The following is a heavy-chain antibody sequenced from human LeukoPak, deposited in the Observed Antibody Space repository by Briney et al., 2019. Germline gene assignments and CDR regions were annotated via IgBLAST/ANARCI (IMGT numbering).Heavy chain of an antibody. J-gene: IGHJ4*02. CDR3: ARGFGYSGYDFDY. D-gene: IGHD5-12*01. CDR1: GGTFSSYA. V-gene: IGHV1-69*04. CDR2: IIPILGIA. Sequence: SVKVSCKASGGTFSSYAISWVRQAPGQGLEWMGRIIPILGIANYAQKFQGRVTITADKYTSTVYMELSSLRSEDTAVYYCARGFGYSGYDFDYWGQGTLVTVSS.